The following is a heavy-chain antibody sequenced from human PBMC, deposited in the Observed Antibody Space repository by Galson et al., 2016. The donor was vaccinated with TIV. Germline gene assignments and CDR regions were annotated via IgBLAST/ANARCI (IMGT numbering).Heavy chain of an antibody. CDR1: GYTFTGYY. J-gene: IGHJ6*03. CDR2: INPNSGGT. V-gene: IGHV1-2*02. D-gene: IGHD4/OR15-4a*01. Sequence: SVKVSCKASGYTFTGYYMHWVRQAPGQGLEWMGWINPNSGGTNYAQKFQGRVAMTRDTSIGAAYMELSSLRSDDTAVYYCARDGPNWNYYYYMDVWGKGTTVTVSS. CDR3: ARDGPNWNYYYYMDV.